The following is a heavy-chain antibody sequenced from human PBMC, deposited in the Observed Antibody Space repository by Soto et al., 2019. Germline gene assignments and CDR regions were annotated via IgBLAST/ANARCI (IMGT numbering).Heavy chain of an antibody. D-gene: IGHD1-26*01. J-gene: IGHJ4*02. Sequence: SETLSLTCTVSGDSISNYHWSWVRQPPGKGLECIGYIYSSGSTNYNPSLKSRVTISVDTSKNEFSLKLTSVTAADTAIYYCERFSGYYSAFDYWGQGTPVTVSS. CDR3: ERFSGYYSAFDY. V-gene: IGHV4-59*01. CDR1: GDSISNYH. CDR2: IYSSGST.